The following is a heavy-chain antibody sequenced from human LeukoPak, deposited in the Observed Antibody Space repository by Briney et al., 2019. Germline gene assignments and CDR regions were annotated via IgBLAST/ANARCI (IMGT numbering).Heavy chain of an antibody. CDR2: ISAYNGNT. CDR3: ARDILTYYFDY. V-gene: IGHV1-18*01. J-gene: IGHJ4*02. CDR1: GGTFSSYG. D-gene: IGHD3-9*01. Sequence: ASVKVSCKASGGTFSSYGISWVRQAPGQGLEWMGWISAYNGNTNYAQKLQGRVTMTTDTSTSTAYMELRSLRSDDTAVYYCARDILTYYFDYWGQGTLVTVSS.